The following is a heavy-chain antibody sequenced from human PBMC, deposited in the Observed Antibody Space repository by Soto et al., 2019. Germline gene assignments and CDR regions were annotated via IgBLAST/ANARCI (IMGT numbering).Heavy chain of an antibody. Sequence: PSETLSLTCTVSGGSISSSSYYWGWIRQPPGKGLEWIGSIYYSGSTYYNPSLKSRVTISVDTSKNQFSLKLSSVTAADTAVYYCARDAVPHYSNYYFDYWGQGTLVTVSS. J-gene: IGHJ4*02. D-gene: IGHD4-4*01. V-gene: IGHV4-39*02. CDR2: IYYSGST. CDR3: ARDAVPHYSNYYFDY. CDR1: GGSISSSSYY.